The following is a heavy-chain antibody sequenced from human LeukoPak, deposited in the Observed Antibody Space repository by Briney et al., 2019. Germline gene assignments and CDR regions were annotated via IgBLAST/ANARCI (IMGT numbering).Heavy chain of an antibody. CDR2: SSPYNGKT. CDR1: GYTFTNYG. Sequence: ASVKVSCKASGYTFTNYGISWVRQAPGQGLEWMGWSSPYNGKTNYAQNLQGRVSMTTDTSTSTAYMELRSLRSDDTAVYYCAREMATMPDAFDIWGQGTMVTVSS. J-gene: IGHJ3*02. CDR3: AREMATMPDAFDI. D-gene: IGHD5-24*01. V-gene: IGHV1-18*01.